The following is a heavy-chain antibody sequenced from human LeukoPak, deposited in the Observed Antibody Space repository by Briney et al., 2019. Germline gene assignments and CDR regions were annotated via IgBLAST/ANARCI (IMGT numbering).Heavy chain of an antibody. J-gene: IGHJ6*02. D-gene: IGHD2-15*01. V-gene: IGHV1-69*05. CDR1: GGTFSSYA. CDR3: ARDPVVVVAATHYYYGMDV. CDR2: IIPIFGTA. Sequence: SVKVSCKASGGTFSSYAISWVRQAPGQGLEWMGGIIPIFGTANYAQKFQGRVTITTDESTSTAYMELSSLRSEDTAVYYCARDPVVVVAATHYYYGMDVWGQGTTVTVSS.